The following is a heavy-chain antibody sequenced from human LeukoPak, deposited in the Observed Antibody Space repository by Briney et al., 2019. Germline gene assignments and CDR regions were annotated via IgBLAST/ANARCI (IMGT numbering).Heavy chain of an antibody. J-gene: IGHJ6*02. CDR3: AKVGSEYYYDSSGPYGMDV. CDR1: GVTFDDDA. CDR2: ISGISGSI. D-gene: IGHD3-22*01. V-gene: IGHV3-9*01. Sequence: GGSLRLSCAASGVTFDDDAMHWGRQAPGKGLGWVSGISGISGSIGYADSVKGRFTISRDNAKNSLYLQINSLRAEDTALYYCAKVGSEYYYDSSGPYGMDVWGQGTTVTVSS.